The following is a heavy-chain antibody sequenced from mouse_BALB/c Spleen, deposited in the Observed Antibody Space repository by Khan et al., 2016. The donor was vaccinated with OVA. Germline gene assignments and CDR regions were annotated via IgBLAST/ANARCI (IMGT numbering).Heavy chain of an antibody. CDR1: GYTFTTYW. J-gene: IGHJ2*01. V-gene: IGHV1-7*01. Sequence: VQLKESGAELAKPGASVKMSCKASGYTFTTYWMHWVKQRPGQGLEWIGYINPTSGYTDYNEKFKDRATLSADKSSSTASMQLSSLTSEDSAVYYYTRDRIDYWGQGTTLTVSS. CDR3: TRDRIDY. CDR2: INPTSGYT.